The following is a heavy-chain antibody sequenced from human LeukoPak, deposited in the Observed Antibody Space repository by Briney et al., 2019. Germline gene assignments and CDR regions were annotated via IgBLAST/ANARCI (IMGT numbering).Heavy chain of an antibody. Sequence: GGSLRLSCVASGFTFSSYWMSWVRQAPGKGLEWVANIKHDGADKYFVDSVKGRFTISRDNVKNSLFLQMNSLRAEDTATYYCARRYSYGYFDCWGQGTLVTVSS. D-gene: IGHD5-18*01. V-gene: IGHV3-7*01. CDR2: IKHDGADK. J-gene: IGHJ4*02. CDR3: ARRYSYGYFDC. CDR1: GFTFSSYW.